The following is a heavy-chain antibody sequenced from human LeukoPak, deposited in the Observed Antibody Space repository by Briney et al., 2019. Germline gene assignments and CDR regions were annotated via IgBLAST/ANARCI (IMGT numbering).Heavy chain of an antibody. J-gene: IGHJ4*02. CDR2: INHSGST. CDR1: GGSFSGYY. CDR3: ARLGGYSGYAPGY. Sequence: PETLSLTCAVYGGSFSGYYWSWIRQPPGKGLEWIGEINHSGSTYYNPSLKSRVTISVDRSKNQFSLKLSSVTAADTAVYYCARLGGYSGYAPGYWGQGTLVTVSS. D-gene: IGHD5-12*01. V-gene: IGHV4-34*01.